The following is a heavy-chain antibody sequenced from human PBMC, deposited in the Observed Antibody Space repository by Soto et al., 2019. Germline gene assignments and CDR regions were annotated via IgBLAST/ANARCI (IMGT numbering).Heavy chain of an antibody. CDR1: GGTFSSYA. D-gene: IGHD1-26*01. CDR2: IIPIFGTA. V-gene: IGHV1-69*06. J-gene: IGHJ6*02. Sequence: SVKVSCKASGGTFSSYAISWVRQAPGQVLEWMGVIIPIFGTANYAQKFQGRVTITADKSTSTAYMELSSLRSEDTAVYYCARESATGYYYYGMDVWGQGTTVTVSS. CDR3: ARESATGYYYYGMDV.